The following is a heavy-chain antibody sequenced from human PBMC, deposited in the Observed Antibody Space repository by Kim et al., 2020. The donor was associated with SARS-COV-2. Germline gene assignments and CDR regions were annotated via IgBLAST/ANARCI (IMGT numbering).Heavy chain of an antibody. D-gene: IGHD6-13*01. CDR2: IYYSGST. CDR3: ASSTGIAAAVYYFDY. V-gene: IGHV4-39*01. J-gene: IGHJ4*02. Sequence: SETLSLTCTVSGGSISSSSYYWGWIRQPPGKGLEWIGSIYYSGSTYYNPSLKSRVTISVDTSKNQFSLKLSSVTAADTAVYYCASSTGIAAAVYYFDYWGQGTLVTVSS. CDR1: GGSISSSSYY.